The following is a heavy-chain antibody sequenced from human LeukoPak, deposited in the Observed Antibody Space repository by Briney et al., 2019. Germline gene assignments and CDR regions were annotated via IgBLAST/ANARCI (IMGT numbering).Heavy chain of an antibody. V-gene: IGHV3-21*01. CDR2: ISSSSSYI. CDR3: ARELRYFDHHAFDI. Sequence: GGSLRLSCAASGFTFSAYSMNWVRQAPGKGLEWVSSISSSSSYIYYADSVKGRFTISRDNAKNSLYLQMNSLRAEDTAVYYCARELRYFDHHAFDIWGQGTMVTVSS. D-gene: IGHD3-9*01. J-gene: IGHJ3*02. CDR1: GFTFSAYS.